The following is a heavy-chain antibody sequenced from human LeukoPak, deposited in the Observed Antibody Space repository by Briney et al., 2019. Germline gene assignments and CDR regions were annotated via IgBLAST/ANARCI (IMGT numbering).Heavy chain of an antibody. V-gene: IGHV1-24*01. CDR2: FDPEDGET. CDR1: GYTLTELS. CDR3: ATGVDIVANDAFDI. D-gene: IGHD5-12*01. Sequence: ASVKVSCKVSGYTLTELSMHWVRQAPGKGLEWMGGFDPEDGETIYAQKFQGRVTMTEDTSTDTAYMELSSPRSEDTAVYYCATGVDIVANDAFDIWGQGTMVTVSS. J-gene: IGHJ3*02.